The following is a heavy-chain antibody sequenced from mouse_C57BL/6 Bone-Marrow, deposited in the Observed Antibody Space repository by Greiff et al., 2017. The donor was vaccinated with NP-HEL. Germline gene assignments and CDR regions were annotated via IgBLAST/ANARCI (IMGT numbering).Heavy chain of an antibody. CDR3: ARVYYYGSWYFDV. V-gene: IGHV5-12*01. Sequence: EVNVVESGGGLVQPGGSLKLSCAASGFTFSDYYMYWVRQTPEKRLEWVAYISTGGGSTYYPDTVKGRFTISRANAKNTLYLQMSRLKSEDTAMYYCARVYYYGSWYFDVWGTGTTVTVSS. D-gene: IGHD1-1*01. CDR1: GFTFSDYY. J-gene: IGHJ1*03. CDR2: ISTGGGST.